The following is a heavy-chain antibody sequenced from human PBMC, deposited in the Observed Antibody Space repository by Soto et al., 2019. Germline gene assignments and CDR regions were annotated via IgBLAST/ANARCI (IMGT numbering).Heavy chain of an antibody. J-gene: IGHJ4*02. CDR1: GFTFNSYV. CDR2: ISSDGSKI. CDR3: ARGSKDSYPGSRIFDF. D-gene: IGHD3-10*01. Sequence: PGGSLRLSCAASGFTFNSYVMCWVRQAPGKGLEWVSCISSDGSKIFYADSVRGRFTISRDNSKKTLYLQMSSLRADDSAVYFCARGSKDSYPGSRIFDFWGRGTLVTVSS. V-gene: IGHV3-23*01.